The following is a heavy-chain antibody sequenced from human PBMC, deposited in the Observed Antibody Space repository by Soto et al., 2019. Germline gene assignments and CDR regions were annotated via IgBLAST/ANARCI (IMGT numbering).Heavy chain of an antibody. V-gene: IGHV3-74*01. D-gene: IGHD6-13*01. J-gene: IGHJ4*02. CDR1: GFTFSTYW. CDR3: AKWDSSSWNFDY. Sequence: GGSLRLSCAASGFTFSTYWMHWVRQAPGKGLVWVSRINSDGSSTNYADSVKGRFTVSRDNAKSTLYLQMNSLRAEDTAVYYCAKWDSSSWNFDYWGQGTLVTISS. CDR2: INSDGSST.